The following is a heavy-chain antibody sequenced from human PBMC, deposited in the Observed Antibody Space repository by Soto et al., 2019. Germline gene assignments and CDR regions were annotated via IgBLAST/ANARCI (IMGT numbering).Heavy chain of an antibody. J-gene: IGHJ3*02. V-gene: IGHV4-39*01. Sequence: PSETLSLTCTVSGGSISSSSYYWGWIRQPPGKGLEWIGSIYYSGSTYYNPSLKSRVTISVDTSKNQFSLKLSSVTAADTAVYYCARHQTYYDILTGYYLDAFDIWGQGTMVTVS. CDR2: IYYSGST. D-gene: IGHD3-9*01. CDR3: ARHQTYYDILTGYYLDAFDI. CDR1: GGSISSSSYY.